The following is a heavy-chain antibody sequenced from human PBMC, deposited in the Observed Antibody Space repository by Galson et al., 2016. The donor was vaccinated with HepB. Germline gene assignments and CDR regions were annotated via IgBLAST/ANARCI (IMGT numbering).Heavy chain of an antibody. CDR2: DSVHGGRK. J-gene: IGHJ4*02. V-gene: IGHV3-30*18. CDR3: AKRHEYCPPVGCSVGY. CDR1: GFTFNKYG. Sequence: SLRLSCAASGFTFNKYGMHWVRQAPGKGLEWVAADSVHGGRKWYADSVKGRFTISRDNPNNMLFLQMSSLRADDTAVYYCAKRHEYCPPVGCSVGYRGQGTLVSVSS. D-gene: IGHD2/OR15-2a*01.